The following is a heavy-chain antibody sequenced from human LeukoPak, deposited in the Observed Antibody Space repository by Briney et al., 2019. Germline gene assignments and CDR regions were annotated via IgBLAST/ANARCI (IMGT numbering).Heavy chain of an antibody. CDR1: GFTVRSNY. Sequence: PGWSLRVSCASSGFTVRSNYMGWVRQAPGRGRDGVSVIYSGGSTYYEDSVKGRFTISRDNSKNTLYLQMNSLRAEDTAVYYCATEGQYYDSSGYPTWTFDSWGQGTLVTVSS. J-gene: IGHJ4*02. CDR3: ATEGQYYDSSGYPTWTFDS. V-gene: IGHV3-66*02. D-gene: IGHD3-22*01. CDR2: IYSGGST.